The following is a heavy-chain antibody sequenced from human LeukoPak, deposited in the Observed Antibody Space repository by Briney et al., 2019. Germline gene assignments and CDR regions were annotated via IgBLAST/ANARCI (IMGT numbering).Heavy chain of an antibody. CDR3: ARGNRIQLWSMDV. V-gene: IGHV4-34*01. CDR1: GGSFSGYY. D-gene: IGHD5-18*01. J-gene: IGHJ6*03. Sequence: PSETLSLTCAVYGGSFSGYYWSWIRQPPGKGLEWIGEISQSGSTNCNPSLKSRVTISVDTSKNQFSLKLSSVTAADTAVYYCARGNRIQLWSMDVWGKGTTVTVSS. CDR2: ISQSGST.